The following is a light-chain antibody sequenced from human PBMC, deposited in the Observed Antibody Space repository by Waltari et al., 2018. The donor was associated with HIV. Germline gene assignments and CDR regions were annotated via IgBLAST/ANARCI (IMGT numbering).Light chain of an antibody. V-gene: IGLV1-47*01. CDR2: RNK. J-gene: IGLJ2*01. CDR1: SSKIGNNY. CDR3: VTWADRSSGPVV. Sequence: QSVLTQPPSASGTPGQRITISCSGSSSKIGNNYVHWYQHLPGTAPKLLIYRNKRGTAGVPGGFSGSKSGTSASLAISGLRSEDEADYYCVTWADRSSGPVVFGGGTKVTVL.